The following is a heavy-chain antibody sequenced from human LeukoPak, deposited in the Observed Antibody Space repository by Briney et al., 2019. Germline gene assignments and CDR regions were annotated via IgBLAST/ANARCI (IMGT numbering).Heavy chain of an antibody. CDR2: IWYDGSNK. J-gene: IGHJ4*02. D-gene: IGHD5-18*01. Sequence: PGGSLRLSCAASGFTFSSYGMHWVRQAPGKGLEWVAVIWYDGSNKYYADSVKGRFTISRDNSKNTLYLQMNSLRAEDTAVYYCAKEAIQLWPIFDYRGQGTLVTVSS. V-gene: IGHV3-33*06. CDR3: AKEAIQLWPIFDY. CDR1: GFTFSSYG.